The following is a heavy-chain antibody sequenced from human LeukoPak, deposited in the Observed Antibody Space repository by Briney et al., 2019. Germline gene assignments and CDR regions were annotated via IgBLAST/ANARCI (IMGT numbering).Heavy chain of an antibody. V-gene: IGHV4-39*01. CDR3: ARGVYYYGSGSYRPATQAVNDY. Sequence: PSETLSLTCTVSGGSISSSSYYWGWIRQPPGKGLEWIVSIYYSGSTYYNPSLRSRVTISVDTSKNQFSLKLSSVTAADTAVYYCARGVYYYGSGSYRPATQAVNDYWGQGTLVTVSS. D-gene: IGHD3-10*01. CDR1: GGSISSSSYY. CDR2: IYYSGST. J-gene: IGHJ4*02.